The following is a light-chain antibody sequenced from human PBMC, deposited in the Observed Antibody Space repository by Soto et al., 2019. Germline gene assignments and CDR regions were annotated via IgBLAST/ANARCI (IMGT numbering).Light chain of an antibody. Sequence: IVLTQSPGTLSLSPGERATLSCRASQRVSSNYLAWYQQKPGQAPRLLIYGASSRATGIPDRFSGSGSGTDFTLTISRLEPEDFAVYYCQQYVGSPTFGPGTKVDIK. J-gene: IGKJ3*01. CDR2: GAS. CDR3: QQYVGSPT. CDR1: QRVSSNY. V-gene: IGKV3-20*01.